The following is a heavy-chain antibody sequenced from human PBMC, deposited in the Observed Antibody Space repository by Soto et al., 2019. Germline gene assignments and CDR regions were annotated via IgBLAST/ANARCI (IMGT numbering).Heavy chain of an antibody. CDR1: GGSISSYY. CDR2: ISYSGST. V-gene: IGHV4-59*01. D-gene: IGHD2-2*01. Sequence: SETLSLTCTFSGGSISSYYWSWIRQSPGKGLEWIGYISYSGSTKYNPSLKSRVTISVDTSKNQFSLKLSSVTAADTAIYYCVRGLIPAPNWFDPWGQGTLVTVSS. J-gene: IGHJ5*02. CDR3: VRGLIPAPNWFDP.